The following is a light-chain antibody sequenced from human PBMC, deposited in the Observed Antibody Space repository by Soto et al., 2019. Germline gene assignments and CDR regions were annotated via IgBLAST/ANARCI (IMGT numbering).Light chain of an antibody. CDR3: QQYKSYSGT. J-gene: IGKJ1*01. V-gene: IGKV1-5*01. Sequence: DIQMTQSPSTLSASVGDRVTITCRASQSISSWLAWYQQKPGKAPKLLIYDASSLESGVPSRFSGSGSGTEFTLTISSLQPDDVASYYCQQYKSYSGTFGQGTKVDIK. CDR2: DAS. CDR1: QSISSW.